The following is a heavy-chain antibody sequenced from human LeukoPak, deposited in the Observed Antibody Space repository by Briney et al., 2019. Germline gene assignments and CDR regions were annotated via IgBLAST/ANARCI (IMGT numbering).Heavy chain of an antibody. Sequence: SETLSLTCTVSGDSISSYYWSWIRQPPGKGLEWIGYIYTSGSTNYNPSLKSRVTISVDTSQNQFSLKLSSVTAADTAVYYCARVEVPRDINDWYFDLWGRGTLVTVSS. V-gene: IGHV4-4*09. D-gene: IGHD2-15*01. CDR2: IYTSGST. CDR3: ARVEVPRDINDWYFDL. CDR1: GDSISSYY. J-gene: IGHJ2*01.